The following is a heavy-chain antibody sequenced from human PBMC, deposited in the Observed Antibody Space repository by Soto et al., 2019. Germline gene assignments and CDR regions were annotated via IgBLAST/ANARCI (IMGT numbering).Heavy chain of an antibody. CDR3: AKARYSGYANQPDY. V-gene: IGHV3-23*01. CDR2: ISGSGGST. Sequence: PGGSLRLSCAASGFTFSSYAMSWVRQAPGKGLEWVSAISGSGGSTYYADSVKGRFTISRDNSKNTLYLQMNSLRAEDTAVYYCAKARYSGYANQPDYWGQGTLVTVSS. J-gene: IGHJ4*02. D-gene: IGHD5-12*01. CDR1: GFTFSSYA.